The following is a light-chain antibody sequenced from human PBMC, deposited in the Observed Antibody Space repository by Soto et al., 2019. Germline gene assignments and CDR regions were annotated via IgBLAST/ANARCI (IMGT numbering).Light chain of an antibody. V-gene: IGKV3-15*01. CDR2: DAS. CDR3: PQSYKWPLP. Sequence: QSPAALSLPPGDRVTLPCRASQSAISNLAWYQQKPGQTPRLLIYDASTRATDIPARFSGSGSGTDFTLTISSLLSEDFAVYYCPQSYKWPLPFGGGTKVDIK. CDR1: QSAISN. J-gene: IGKJ4*01.